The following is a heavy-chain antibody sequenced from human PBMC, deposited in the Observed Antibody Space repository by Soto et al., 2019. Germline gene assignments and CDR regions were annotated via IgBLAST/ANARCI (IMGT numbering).Heavy chain of an antibody. V-gene: IGHV3-33*01. J-gene: IGHJ4*02. D-gene: IGHD3-16*02. CDR1: GFTFSSYG. CDR3: ARESGYDYVWGSYRYTGRPLDY. CDR2: IWYDGSNK. Sequence: VQLLESGGGVVQPGRSLRLSCAASGFTFSSYGMHWVRQAPGKGLEWVAVIWYDGSNKYYADSVKGRFTISRDNSKNTLYLQMNSLRAEDTAVYYCARESGYDYVWGSYRYTGRPLDYWGQGTLVTVSS.